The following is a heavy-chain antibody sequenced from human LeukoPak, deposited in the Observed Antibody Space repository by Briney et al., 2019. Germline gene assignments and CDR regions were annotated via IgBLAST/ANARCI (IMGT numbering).Heavy chain of an antibody. V-gene: IGHV3-30*18. CDR3: AKDTSFVGPTTPDY. Sequence: PGGSLRLSCAASGFTFSSYGMHWVRQAPGKGLEWVAIISYDGSNKYYADSVKGRFTISRDNTKNTLYLQMNSLRAEDTAVNYCAKDTSFVGPTTPDYWGQGTLVTVSS. CDR1: GFTFSSYG. D-gene: IGHD1-26*01. CDR2: ISYDGSNK. J-gene: IGHJ4*02.